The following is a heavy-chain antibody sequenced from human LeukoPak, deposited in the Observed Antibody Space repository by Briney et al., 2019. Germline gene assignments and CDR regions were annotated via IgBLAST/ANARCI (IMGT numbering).Heavy chain of an antibody. D-gene: IGHD6-13*01. CDR2: MYNSGST. J-gene: IGHJ4*02. CDR1: GGSISSDY. Sequence: PSETLSLTCTVSGGSISSDYWSWIRQPPGKGLEWIGYMYNSGSTNYNPSLKSRVTISVDMSKNQFSLRMSSVTAADTALYHCAKRRKWAAGIFDYCGQGTLVTVSS. CDR3: AKRRKWAAGIFDY. V-gene: IGHV4-59*01.